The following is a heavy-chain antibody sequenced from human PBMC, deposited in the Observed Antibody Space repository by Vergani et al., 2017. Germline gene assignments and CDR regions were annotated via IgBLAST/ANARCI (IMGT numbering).Heavy chain of an antibody. CDR3: ARVSPHDASYFLDC. V-gene: IGHV1-69*06. CDR2: IIPIFGTV. D-gene: IGHD1-26*01. CDR1: VGTFSSYA. Sequence: QVQLVQSGAEVKKPGYSVKVSCKASVGTFSSYAISWVRQAPGHGLEWMGGIIPIFGTVNYTQKFQGRVTITADKSKSTAYMELSSLRSEDTAVYYCARVSPHDASYFLDCWGQGTLVTVSS. J-gene: IGHJ4*02.